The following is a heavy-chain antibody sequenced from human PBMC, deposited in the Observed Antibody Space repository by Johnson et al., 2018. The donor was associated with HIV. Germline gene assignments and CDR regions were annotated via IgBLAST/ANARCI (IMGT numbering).Heavy chain of an antibody. V-gene: IGHV3-7*03. CDR1: GFRSDDYV. CDR2: IKQDGSEK. Sequence: VQLVESGGGVVRPGGSLRVSRGGSGFRSDDYVMSWARQPPGKGLEWVANIKQDGSEKYYVDSVKGRFTISRDNAKNSLYLQMNSLRAEDTALYYCAKEVVLRGAFDLWGQGTMVTASA. D-gene: IGHD2/OR15-2a*01. CDR3: AKEVVLRGAFDL. J-gene: IGHJ3*01.